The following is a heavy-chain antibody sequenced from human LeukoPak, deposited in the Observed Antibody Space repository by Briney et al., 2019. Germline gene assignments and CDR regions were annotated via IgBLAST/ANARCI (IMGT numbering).Heavy chain of an antibody. Sequence: SVKVSCKASGGTFSSYAISWVRQAPGQGLEWMGRIITIFGTANYAQKFQGRVTITTDESTSTAYMELSSLRSEDTAVYYCARAAMIEDGWFDPWGQGTLVTVSS. CDR1: GGTFSSYA. CDR2: IITIFGTA. D-gene: IGHD3-22*01. J-gene: IGHJ5*02. V-gene: IGHV1-69*05. CDR3: ARAAMIEDGWFDP.